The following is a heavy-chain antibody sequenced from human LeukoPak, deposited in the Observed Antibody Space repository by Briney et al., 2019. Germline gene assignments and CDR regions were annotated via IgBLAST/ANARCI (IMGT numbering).Heavy chain of an antibody. D-gene: IGHD6-13*01. CDR1: GFTFSSYA. J-gene: IGHJ4*02. CDR2: ISGSGGST. V-gene: IGHV3-23*01. CDR3: AKDCDSSRDCY. Sequence: GGSLRLSCAASGFTFSSYAMSWVRQAPGKGLEWVSAISGSGGSTYYADSVKGRFTISRDNSKNTLYLQMNSPRAEDTAVYYCAKDCDSSRDCYWGQGTLVTVSS.